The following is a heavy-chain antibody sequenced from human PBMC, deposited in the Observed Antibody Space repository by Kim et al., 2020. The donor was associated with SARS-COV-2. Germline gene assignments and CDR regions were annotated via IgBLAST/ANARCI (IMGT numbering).Heavy chain of an antibody. V-gene: IGHV3-48*02. J-gene: IGHJ4*02. CDR2: T. Sequence: TYSADSVKGRFTISVDNAENSLYLHMNSLRDEETAVYYCARDDQWAFDYWGQGTLVTVSS. CDR3: ARDDQWAFDY. D-gene: IGHD2-8*01.